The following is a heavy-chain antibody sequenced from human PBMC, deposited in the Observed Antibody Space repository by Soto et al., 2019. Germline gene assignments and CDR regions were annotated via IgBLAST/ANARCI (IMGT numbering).Heavy chain of an antibody. V-gene: IGHV1-69*01. CDR2: IIPIFGTA. Sequence: QVQLVQSGAEVKKPGSSVKVSCKASGVTFSSYAISWVRQAPGQGLEWMGGIIPIFGTANYAQKFQGRVTITADESTSTADMELSSLRSEDTAVYYCARVVVGAKLGWWFDPWGQGTLVTVSS. D-gene: IGHD1-26*01. CDR1: GVTFSSYA. J-gene: IGHJ5*02. CDR3: ARVVVGAKLGWWFDP.